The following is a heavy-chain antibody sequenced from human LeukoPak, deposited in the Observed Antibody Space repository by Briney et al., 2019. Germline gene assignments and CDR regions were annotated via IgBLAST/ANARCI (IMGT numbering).Heavy chain of an antibody. CDR3: ARCGNWNYPDY. Sequence: SVKVSCKASGYTFTGYYMHWVRQAPGQGLEWMGRIIPILGIANYAQKFQGRVTITADKSTSTAYMELSSLRSEDTAVYYCARCGNWNYPDYWGQGTLVTVSS. J-gene: IGHJ4*02. CDR1: GYTFTGYY. CDR2: IIPILGIA. V-gene: IGHV1-69*02. D-gene: IGHD1-7*01.